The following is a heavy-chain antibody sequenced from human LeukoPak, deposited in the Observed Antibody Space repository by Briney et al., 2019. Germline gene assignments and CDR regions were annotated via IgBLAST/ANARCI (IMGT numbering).Heavy chain of an antibody. V-gene: IGHV1-46*01. D-gene: IGHD6-13*01. CDR2: INPSGGST. CDR3: ARVLGGDSSSWYSTAFDI. CDR1: GYTFTNYY. J-gene: IGHJ3*02. Sequence: GASVTVSCKASGYTFTNYYMHWVRQAPGQGLEWMGIINPSGGSTGYAQKFQGRVTVTRDTSTSTVYMELSSLGSEDTAVYYCARVLGGDSSSWYSTAFDIWGQGTMVTVSS.